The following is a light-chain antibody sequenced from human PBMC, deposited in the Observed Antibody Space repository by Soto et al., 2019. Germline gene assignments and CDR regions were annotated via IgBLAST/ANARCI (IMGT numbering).Light chain of an antibody. Sequence: IQLTQSPSSLSASVGDRVTITCRASQDIAIYLAWYQQKPGEAPKLLIYAASTLHGGVPSRFSGSGSGTEFSLTITSLQPDDSAMYYCQQYNGYSWTFGRGTKVDI. CDR3: QQYNGYSWT. CDR1: QDIAIY. V-gene: IGKV1-9*01. J-gene: IGKJ1*01. CDR2: AAS.